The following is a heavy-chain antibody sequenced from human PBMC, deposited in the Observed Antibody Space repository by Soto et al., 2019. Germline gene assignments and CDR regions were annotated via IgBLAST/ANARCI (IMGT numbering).Heavy chain of an antibody. J-gene: IGHJ6*02. D-gene: IGHD2-2*02. CDR2: MKIKTDGGTT. V-gene: IGHV3-15*01. CDR3: TTDSLYTLTRSQSSYYYGMDV. CDR1: GFTFSNAW. Sequence: GGSLRLACAASGFTFSNAWMRWFRQAPGKGLEWIGRMKIKTDGGTTDYAAPVKGRFTISRDDSKNTLYLQMNSLKTEDTAVYYCTTDSLYTLTRSQSSYYYGMDVWGQGTTVTV.